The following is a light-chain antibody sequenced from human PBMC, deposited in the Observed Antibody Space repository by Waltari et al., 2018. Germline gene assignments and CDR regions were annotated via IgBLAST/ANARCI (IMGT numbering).Light chain of an antibody. V-gene: IGLV2-23*02. CDR2: GVS. CDR3: CSYAGGSAFV. J-gene: IGLJ1*01. Sequence: QSALTQPRSVSGSPGQSVTISCTGTSSDVGRYNLVSWYHHRPGKAPKLIIYGVSKRPSGVSNRFSGSKSGNTASLTISGLRTEDEADYYCCSYAGGSAFVFGTGTKITVL. CDR1: SSDVGRYNL.